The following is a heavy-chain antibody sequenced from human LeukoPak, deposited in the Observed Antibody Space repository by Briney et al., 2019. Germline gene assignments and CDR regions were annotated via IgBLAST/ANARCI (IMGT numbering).Heavy chain of an antibody. D-gene: IGHD1-1*01. Sequence: GGSLRLSCTASGFTFRTYWMSRVRLAPGKGLEWVANMKQDGSEEYYVDSVKGRFTISRDNAKNSVYLQMNSLRVEDTGVYYCARDTGPNTIDYWGQGILVTVSS. CDR1: GFTFRTYW. V-gene: IGHV3-7*01. J-gene: IGHJ4*02. CDR2: MKQDGSEE. CDR3: ARDTGPNTIDY.